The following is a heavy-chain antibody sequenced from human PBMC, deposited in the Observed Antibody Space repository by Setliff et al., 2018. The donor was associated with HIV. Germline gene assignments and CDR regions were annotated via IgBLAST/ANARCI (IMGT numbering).Heavy chain of an antibody. CDR1: GYSFISYW. CDR2: TYPAASHT. J-gene: IGHJ5*02. V-gene: IGHV5-51*01. CDR3: VRRTWSDVRMDP. Sequence: GESLKISCKGSGYSFISYWIGWVRQMPGRGLEWLGITYPAASHTIYSPSFQGQVTISVDTSITTVYLQWSSLKASDSAMYYCVRRTWSDVRMDPWGQGTLVTVSS. D-gene: IGHD1-1*01.